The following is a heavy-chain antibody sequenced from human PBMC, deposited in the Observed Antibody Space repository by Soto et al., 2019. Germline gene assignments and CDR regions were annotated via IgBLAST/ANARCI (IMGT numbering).Heavy chain of an antibody. D-gene: IGHD4-4*01. CDR1: GFTFSSYA. Sequence: QVQLVESGGGVVQPGWSLRLSCAASGFTFSSYAMHWVRQAPGKGLEWVAVISYDGSNKYYADSVKGRFTISRDNSKNTLYLQLNSLRAEDTAVYYCARPLWRNDYNWGYFGLWGRGTQVTVSS. CDR2: ISYDGSNK. J-gene: IGHJ2*01. CDR3: ARPLWRNDYNWGYFGL. V-gene: IGHV3-30-3*01.